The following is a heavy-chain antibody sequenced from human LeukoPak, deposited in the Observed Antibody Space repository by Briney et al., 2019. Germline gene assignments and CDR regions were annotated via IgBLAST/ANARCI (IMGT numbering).Heavy chain of an antibody. J-gene: IGHJ4*02. Sequence: SETLSLTCSVSGASITSDYWSWIRQPPGKGLEWIGNIYSSETTKYNPSLRSRATISGDTSKNQFSLKLSSVTAADTAVYYCASGTRSSGWPYWGQGTLVTVSS. V-gene: IGHV4-4*09. CDR1: GASITSDY. CDR3: ASGTRSSGWPY. D-gene: IGHD6-19*01. CDR2: IYSSETT.